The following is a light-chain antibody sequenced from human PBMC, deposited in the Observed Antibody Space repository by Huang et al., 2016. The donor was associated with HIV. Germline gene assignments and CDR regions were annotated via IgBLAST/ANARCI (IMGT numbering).Light chain of an antibody. J-gene: IGKJ4*01. CDR1: QTVSSY. CDR2: DAS. Sequence: EIVLTQSPATLSLSPGERATLSCRASQTVSSYLAWYQQKPGQAPRLLIYDASNRATGITARFSGSGSGTDFTLTISSLEPEDVAVYYCQLRSTWPGDTFGGGTKVEIK. V-gene: IGKV3-11*01. CDR3: QLRSTWPGDT.